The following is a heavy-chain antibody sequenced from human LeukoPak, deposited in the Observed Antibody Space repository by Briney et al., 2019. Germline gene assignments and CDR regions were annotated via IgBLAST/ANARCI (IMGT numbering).Heavy chain of an antibody. V-gene: IGHV3-23*01. CDR1: GFIFSNYA. J-gene: IGHJ3*02. CDR2: IRGSGGGT. D-gene: IGHD4-17*01. Sequence: GGSLRLSCAASGFIFSNYALMWLRQSPGKGLEWVSAIRGSGGGTFYEDSVKGRFTISRDNSKNTLYLQMNGLRAEDTAVYYCARDPNGDYIGAFDMWGRGTLVTVSS. CDR3: ARDPNGDYIGAFDM.